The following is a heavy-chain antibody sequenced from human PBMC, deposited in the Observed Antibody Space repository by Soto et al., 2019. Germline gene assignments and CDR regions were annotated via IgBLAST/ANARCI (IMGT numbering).Heavy chain of an antibody. Sequence: QVQLVESGGGVVQPGRSLRLSCATSGFTFSNYGMHWVRQAPGKGLEWVAVIWYDGGNRYYADSVKGRFTISRDNPKKMLYLQLNGLTADDTAVYYCAKGYSTSWALGYWGQGSLVTVSS. V-gene: IGHV3-33*06. CDR3: AKGYSTSWALGY. CDR1: GFTFSNYG. J-gene: IGHJ4*02. D-gene: IGHD5-18*01. CDR2: IWYDGGNR.